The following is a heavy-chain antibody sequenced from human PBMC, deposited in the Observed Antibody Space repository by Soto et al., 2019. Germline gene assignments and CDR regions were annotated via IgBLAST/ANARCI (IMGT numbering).Heavy chain of an antibody. J-gene: IGHJ3*02. CDR1: GFTFSHYA. D-gene: IGHD2-15*01. CDR3: AKSVVVVTAISALSVGFDI. CDR2: ISGSGGST. Sequence: ILSCAASGFTFSHYAMSWVRQAPGKGLEWASVISGSGGSTYYADSVKGRLTISRDNSKNTLYLHMNSLSAEDTAVYFFAKSVVVVTAISALSVGFDIWCQRPMVPVSS. V-gene: IGHV3-23*01.